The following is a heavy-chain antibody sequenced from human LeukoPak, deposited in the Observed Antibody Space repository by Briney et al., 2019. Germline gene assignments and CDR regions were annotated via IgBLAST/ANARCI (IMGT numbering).Heavy chain of an antibody. V-gene: IGHV3-21*01. CDR1: GFTFNSYS. CDR3: ARDYDSSAFDI. CDR2: ISSSSSYI. J-gene: IGHJ3*02. Sequence: SGGSLRLSCAASGFTFNSYSMNWVRQAPGKGLEWVSSISSSSSYIYYADPVKGRFTISRDNAKNSLYLQMNSLRAEDTAVYYCARDYDSSAFDIWGQGAMVTVSS. D-gene: IGHD3-22*01.